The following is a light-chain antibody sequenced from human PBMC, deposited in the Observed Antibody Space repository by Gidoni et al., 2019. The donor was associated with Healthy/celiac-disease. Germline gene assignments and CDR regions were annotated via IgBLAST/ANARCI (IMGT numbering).Light chain of an antibody. J-gene: IGKJ2*01. Sequence: ELVMTHSPATLSVSPGERATLSCMASQSVISNLAWYQKKPGQAPRLLIYGAYTMATGIPARFSGSGSGKELTQTSSSLQSEDLAVYYCQQYNNWPPYTFGQGTKLEIK. V-gene: IGKV3-15*01. CDR2: GAY. CDR3: QQYNNWPPYT. CDR1: QSVISN.